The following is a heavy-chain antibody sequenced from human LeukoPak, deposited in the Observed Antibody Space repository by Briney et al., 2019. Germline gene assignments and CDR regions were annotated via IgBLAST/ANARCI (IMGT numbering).Heavy chain of an antibody. CDR3: ARGRVSSSTWYSTYYYFFYMDF. CDR2: VDHTGST. J-gene: IGHJ6*03. D-gene: IGHD4-11*01. Sequence: SETLSLTCTVSGGSISSSSYYWTWIRQPPGKGLEWIGYVDHTGSTKFNPSLNGRVSISRDTPNNFFSLRLRSVTAADTAVYFCARGRVSSSTWYSTYYYFFYMDFWGKGTTVTVSS. V-gene: IGHV4-61*03. CDR1: GGSISSSSYY.